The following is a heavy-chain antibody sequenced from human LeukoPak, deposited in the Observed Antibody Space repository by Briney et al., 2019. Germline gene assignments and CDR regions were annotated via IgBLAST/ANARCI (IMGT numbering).Heavy chain of an antibody. J-gene: IGHJ6*02. Sequence: PGGSLRLSCAASGFTFSSYAMSWVRQAPGKGLEWVSLISGSGGSTYYADSVKGRFTISRDNSKNTLYLQMNSLRVEDTAVYYCAKGNIAARQDIMDVWAKGPRSPSP. V-gene: IGHV3-23*01. D-gene: IGHD6-6*01. CDR2: ISGSGGST. CDR1: GFTFSSYA. CDR3: AKGNIAARQDIMDV.